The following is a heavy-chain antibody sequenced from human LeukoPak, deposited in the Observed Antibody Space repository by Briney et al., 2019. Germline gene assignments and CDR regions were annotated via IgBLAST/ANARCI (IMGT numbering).Heavy chain of an antibody. CDR2: IYHSGST. V-gene: IGHV4-30-2*01. CDR1: GGSISSGGYS. Sequence: SQTLSLTCAVSGGSISSGGYSWSWIRQPPGKGLEWIGSIYHSGSTYYNPSLKSRVTISVDRSKNQFSLKLSSVTAADTAVYYCARGGGYCSGGSCFGSPFDPWGQGTLVTVPS. J-gene: IGHJ5*02. CDR3: ARGGGYCSGGSCFGSPFDP. D-gene: IGHD2-15*01.